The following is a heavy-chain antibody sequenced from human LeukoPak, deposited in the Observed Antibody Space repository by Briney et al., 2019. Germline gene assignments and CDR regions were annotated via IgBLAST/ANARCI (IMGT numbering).Heavy chain of an antibody. Sequence: KPSETLSLTCTVSGGSISGTSYYWGWIRQPPGKGLEWIGIIHYSGSTFYNPSLKSRVTISVDTSKNQFSLKLSSVTAADTAVYYCARNWNYYGSGANYYGMDVWGQGTTVTVSS. J-gene: IGHJ6*02. CDR2: IHYSGST. CDR3: ARNWNYYGSGANYYGMDV. V-gene: IGHV4-39*07. D-gene: IGHD3-10*01. CDR1: GGSISGTSYY.